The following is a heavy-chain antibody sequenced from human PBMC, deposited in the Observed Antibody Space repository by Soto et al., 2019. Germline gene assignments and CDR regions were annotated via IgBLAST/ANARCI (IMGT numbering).Heavy chain of an antibody. Sequence: GASVKVSCKASGNTVPNYAIHWVRQAPGQRLEWMGWINAGNGNTKYSQKFQGRVTITRDTSASTAYMELSSLRSEDTAVYYCASGEEVRYFDWFHFDYWGQGTLVTVSS. V-gene: IGHV1-3*01. D-gene: IGHD3-9*01. CDR3: ASGEEVRYFDWFHFDY. J-gene: IGHJ4*02. CDR2: INAGNGNT. CDR1: GNTVPNYA.